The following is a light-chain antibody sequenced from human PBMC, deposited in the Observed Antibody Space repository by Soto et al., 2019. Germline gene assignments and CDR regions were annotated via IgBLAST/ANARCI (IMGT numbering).Light chain of an antibody. Sequence: EKVMTQSPAALSVSPGERATLSCRASQSVNSNLAWYQRKPGQAPRLLLYGASTRATGIPARFSGSASGTEFTLTISSLQSEDSAVYYCQQYNDWPLTFGEGTKVKIK. CDR1: QSVNSN. V-gene: IGKV3-15*01. J-gene: IGKJ4*01. CDR2: GAS. CDR3: QQYNDWPLT.